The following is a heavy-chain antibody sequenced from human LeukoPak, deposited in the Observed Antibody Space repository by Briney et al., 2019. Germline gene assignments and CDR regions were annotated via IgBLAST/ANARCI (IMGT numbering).Heavy chain of an antibody. CDR2: ISGNSSYI. CDR3: AREEMGGTARSGALY. J-gene: IGHJ4*02. Sequence: PGGSLRLSCAASGFTLITYSINWVRQAPGKGLEWVSSISGNSSYIYYADSVKGRFTISRDNARNSLYLQMNNLRAEDTAVYYCAREEMGGTARSGALYWGQGTLVTVSS. CDR1: GFTLITYS. D-gene: IGHD3-10*01. V-gene: IGHV3-21*01.